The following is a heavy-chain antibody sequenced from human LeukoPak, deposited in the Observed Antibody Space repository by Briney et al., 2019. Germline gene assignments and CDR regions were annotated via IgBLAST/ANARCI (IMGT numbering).Heavy chain of an antibody. J-gene: IGHJ6*02. CDR1: GFTFSSYW. CDR3: VKDRDFWSGLDV. Sequence: GGSLRLSCAASGFTFSSYWMSWVRQAPGKGLEWVSGISWQSNTRKYADSVRGRFTISRDNAKNSLYLQMNSLKLEDTALYYCVKDRDFWSGLDVWGQGTMVTVS. D-gene: IGHD3-3*01. CDR2: ISWQSNTR. V-gene: IGHV3-9*01.